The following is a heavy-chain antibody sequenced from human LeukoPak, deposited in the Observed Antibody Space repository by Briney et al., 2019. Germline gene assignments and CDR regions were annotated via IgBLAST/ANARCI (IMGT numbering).Heavy chain of an antibody. V-gene: IGHV1-58*02. CDR3: AAGTVTTDEYFQH. Sequence: ASVKVSCKASGFTFTSSAMQWVRQARGQRLEWIGWIVVGSGNTNYAQKFQERVTITRDMSTSTAYMELSSLRSEDTAVYYCAAGTVTTDEYFQHWGQGTLVTVSS. D-gene: IGHD4-17*01. CDR2: IVVGSGNT. J-gene: IGHJ1*01. CDR1: GFTFTSSA.